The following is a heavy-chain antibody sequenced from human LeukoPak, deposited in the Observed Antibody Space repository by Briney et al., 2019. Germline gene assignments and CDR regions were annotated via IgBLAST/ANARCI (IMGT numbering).Heavy chain of an antibody. CDR3: ARVAKERVGGVYYFDY. V-gene: IGHV3-13*01. CDR2: IGTAGDT. CDR1: GFTFSDYD. Sequence: GGSLRLSCAASGFTFSDYDMHWVRQATGKGLEWVSAIGTAGDTYYTGSVKGRFTISRENAKSYLYLQMNSLRAGDTAVYYCARVAKERVGGVYYFDYWGQGTLVTVSS. D-gene: IGHD1-1*01. J-gene: IGHJ4*02.